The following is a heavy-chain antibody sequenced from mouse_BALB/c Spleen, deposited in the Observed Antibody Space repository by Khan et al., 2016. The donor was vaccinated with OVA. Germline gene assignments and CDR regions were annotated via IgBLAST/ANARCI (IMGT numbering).Heavy chain of an antibody. Sequence: EVELVESGGGLVQPGGSRKLSCAASGFTFSDYGMAWVRQAPGKGPEWVAFISDLAYTTYYADTLTGRFTISRETASNTLYLEMSSLRSEDTAIYYCARGGGTAPFAYWGLGTLVTVSA. CDR1: GFTFSDYG. D-gene: IGHD1-2*01. CDR3: ARGGGTAPFAY. CDR2: ISDLAYTT. J-gene: IGHJ3*01. V-gene: IGHV5-15*02.